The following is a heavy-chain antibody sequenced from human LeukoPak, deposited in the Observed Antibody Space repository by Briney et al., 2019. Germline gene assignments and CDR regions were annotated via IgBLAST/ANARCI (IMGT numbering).Heavy chain of an antibody. CDR1: SGSISGYY. J-gene: IGHJ4*02. D-gene: IGHD2/OR15-2a*01. CDR3: ARQASCDSATCNPFDY. CDR2: IYYSGST. V-gene: IGHV4-59*08. Sequence: SGTLSLTCIVSSGSISGYYWSWIRQPPGKGLEWIGFIYYSGSTNYNPSLKSRVTISVDTSKNQFSLKLRSVTAADTAIYYCARQASCDSATCNPFDYWGQGTLVTVSS.